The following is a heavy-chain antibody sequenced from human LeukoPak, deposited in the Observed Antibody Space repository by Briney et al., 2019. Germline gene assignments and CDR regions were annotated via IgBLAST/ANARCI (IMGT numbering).Heavy chain of an antibody. D-gene: IGHD2-15*01. V-gene: IGHV2-5*01. CDR1: GFSLSTSGVG. CDR3: AHGPDGPFPWQLPTRFDY. J-gene: IGHJ4*02. Sequence: ESGPTLVNPTQTLTLTCTFSGFSLSTSGVGVGWIRQPPGKALEWLALIYWNDDKRYSPSLKSRLTITKDTSKNQVVLTMTNMDPVDTATYYCAHGPDGPFPWQLPTRFDYWGQGTLVTVSS. CDR2: IYWNDDK.